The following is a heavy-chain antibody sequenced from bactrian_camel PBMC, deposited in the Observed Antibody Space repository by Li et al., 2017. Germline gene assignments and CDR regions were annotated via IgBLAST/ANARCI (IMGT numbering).Heavy chain of an antibody. CDR2: IDRNDRP. CDR1: GFILDASD. J-gene: IGHJ4*01. Sequence: DVQLVESGGGLVQPGGSLRLSCTASGFILDASDMGWFRQAPGKEREGVAVIDRNDRPEYASSVKGRFTISQDDAKNTLYLEMNSLKPEDTAQYYCAAAGSDGYCDDIDLPYEFEVCGQGTQVTVS. V-gene: IGHV3S10*01. D-gene: IGHD2*01.